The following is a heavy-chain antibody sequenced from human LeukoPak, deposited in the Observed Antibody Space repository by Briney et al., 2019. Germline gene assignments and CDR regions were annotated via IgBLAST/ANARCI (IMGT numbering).Heavy chain of an antibody. CDR3: ARQEVRGVLYYYYYMDV. CDR1: GGSISSYY. Sequence: PSETLSLTCTVSGGSISSYYWSWIRQPPGKGLEWIGYIYYSGSTNYNPSLKSRVTISVDTSKNQFSLKLSSVTAADTAVYYYARQEVRGVLYYYYYMDVWGKGTTVTVSS. CDR2: IYYSGST. V-gene: IGHV4-59*08. D-gene: IGHD3-10*01. J-gene: IGHJ6*03.